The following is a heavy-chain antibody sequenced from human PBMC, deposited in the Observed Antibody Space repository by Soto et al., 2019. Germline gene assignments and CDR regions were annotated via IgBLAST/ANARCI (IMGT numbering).Heavy chain of an antibody. CDR3: ARTSGWYGEFDY. CDR2: IYHSGST. CDR1: GGSISSGGYS. V-gene: IGHV4-30-2*01. D-gene: IGHD6-19*01. Sequence: QLQLQESGSGLVKPSQTLSLTCAVSGGSISSGGYSWSWIRQPPGKGLEWIGYIYHSGSTYYNPSLKSRVTISVDRSKNQFSLKLSSVTAADTAVYYCARTSGWYGEFDYRGQGTLVTVSS. J-gene: IGHJ4*02.